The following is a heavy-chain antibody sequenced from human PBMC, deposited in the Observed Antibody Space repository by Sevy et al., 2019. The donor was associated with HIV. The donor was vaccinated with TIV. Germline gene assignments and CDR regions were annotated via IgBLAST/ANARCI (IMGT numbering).Heavy chain of an antibody. CDR2: ISSSGSTI. V-gene: IGHV3-11*01. J-gene: IGHJ6*02. D-gene: IGHD2-15*01. CDR3: ARYCSGGSCTLYYYYGMDV. CDR1: GFTFSDYY. Sequence: GGPLRLSCAASGFTFSDYYMSWIRQAPGKGLEWVSYISSSGSTIYYADSVKGRFTISRDNAKNSLYLQMNSLRAEDTAVYYCARYCSGGSCTLYYYYGMDVWGQGTTVTVSS.